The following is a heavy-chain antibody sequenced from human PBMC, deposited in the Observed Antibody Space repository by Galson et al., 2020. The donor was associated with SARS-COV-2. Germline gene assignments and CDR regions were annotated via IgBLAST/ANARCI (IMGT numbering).Heavy chain of an antibody. CDR1: GFNFSDYY. CDR2: IRSSGSTI. V-gene: IGHV3-11*04. D-gene: IGHD6-13*01. CDR3: ARSVEKAAAVGY. Sequence: GESLKISCSASGFNFSDYYMSWIRQAPGKGLEWVSYIRSSGSTIYYADSVKGRFTIARDNAKNSLYLQMNSLRAEDTAVYYGARSVEKAAAVGYWGQGTLAIVSS. J-gene: IGHJ4*02.